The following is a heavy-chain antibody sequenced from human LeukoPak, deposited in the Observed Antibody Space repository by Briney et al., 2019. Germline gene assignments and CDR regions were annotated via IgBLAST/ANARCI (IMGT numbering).Heavy chain of an antibody. Sequence: GGSLRLSCAASGFTFSTFAMHWVRLSPGKGLEWVSSITGSGPYILYADSVKRRFTISRDNTKNLLYLEMNSLRAEDTAVYYCAKFVIVVADGIDYWGQGTLVTVSS. CDR2: ITGSGPYI. CDR1: GFTFSTFA. D-gene: IGHD2-15*01. J-gene: IGHJ4*02. CDR3: AKFVIVVADGIDY. V-gene: IGHV3-21*04.